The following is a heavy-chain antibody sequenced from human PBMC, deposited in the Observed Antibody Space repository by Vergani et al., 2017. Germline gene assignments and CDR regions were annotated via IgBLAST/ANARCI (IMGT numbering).Heavy chain of an antibody. CDR1: GYSITSGYY. J-gene: IGHJ4*02. CDR2: IYHTGSA. D-gene: IGHD2-2*01. Sequence: QVQLLESGPGLLKPSETLSLTCPVSGYSITSGYYWGWTRQPPGRGLEWIGSIYHTGSAYYNPSLKSRVTTSVDESKNQFSLKLTSVTAADTAVYRCGGRATSPTRCFDCWWEEAMVIVSS. CDR3: GGRATSPTRCFDC. V-gene: IGHV4-38-2*01.